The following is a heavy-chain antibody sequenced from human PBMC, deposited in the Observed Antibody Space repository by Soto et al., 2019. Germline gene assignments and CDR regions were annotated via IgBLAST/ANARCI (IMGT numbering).Heavy chain of an antibody. CDR2: MNPNTGKA. Sequence: GASVKVSCKTSGYTFTTYDINWVRQATGQGLEWLGWMNPNTGKAGYEQRFQGRVTMTRNTSISTAYMELSSLRSEDTAIYYCTRGPSLYGDYDVTYDHWGQGTLVTVSS. D-gene: IGHD4-17*01. J-gene: IGHJ1*01. V-gene: IGHV1-8*01. CDR1: GYTFTTYD. CDR3: TRGPSLYGDYDVTYDH.